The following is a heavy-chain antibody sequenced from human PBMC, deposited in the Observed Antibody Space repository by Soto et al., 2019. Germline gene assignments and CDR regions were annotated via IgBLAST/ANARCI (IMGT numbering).Heavy chain of an antibody. CDR2: IIPIFGTA. CDR1: GGTFSSYA. CDR3: ARAPYYDYVWGSYQSDAFDM. D-gene: IGHD3-16*01. Sequence: QVQLVQSGAEVKKPGSSVKVSCKASGGTFSSYAISWVRQAPGQGLEWMGGIIPIFGTANYAQKFQGRVTITADESTSTAYMELSSLRSEDTAVYYCARAPYYDYVWGSYQSDAFDMWGQGTMVTVSS. J-gene: IGHJ3*02. V-gene: IGHV1-69*01.